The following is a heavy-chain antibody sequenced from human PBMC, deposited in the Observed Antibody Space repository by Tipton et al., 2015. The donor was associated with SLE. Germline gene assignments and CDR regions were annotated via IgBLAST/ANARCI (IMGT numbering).Heavy chain of an antibody. J-gene: IGHJ4*02. V-gene: IGHV4-59*08. CDR2: IYYSGST. Sequence: TLSLTCAVYGGSFSGYYWSWIRQPPGKGLEWIGYIYYSGSTNYNPSLKSRVTISVDTSKNQFSLKLSSVTAADTAVYYCARQGIAAPSAYFDYWGQGTLVTVSS. CDR3: ARQGIAAPSAYFDY. CDR1: GGSFSGYY. D-gene: IGHD6-13*01.